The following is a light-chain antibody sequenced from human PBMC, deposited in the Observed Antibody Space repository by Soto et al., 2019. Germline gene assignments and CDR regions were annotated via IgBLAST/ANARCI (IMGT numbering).Light chain of an antibody. J-gene: IGLJ2*01. CDR1: SSSIGAGYD. Sequence: QSVLTQPPSVSGAPGQRVTISCTGSSSSIGAGYDVHWYQQLLGTAPKLLIYGNSNRPSGVPDRFSGSKSGTSASLAITGLQAEDEADYYCQSYDSSLSGVVFGGGTKLTVL. CDR3: QSYDSSLSGVV. CDR2: GNS. V-gene: IGLV1-40*01.